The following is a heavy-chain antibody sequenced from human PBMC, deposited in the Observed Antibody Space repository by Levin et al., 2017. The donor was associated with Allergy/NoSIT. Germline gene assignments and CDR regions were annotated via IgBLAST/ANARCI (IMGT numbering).Heavy chain of an antibody. CDR3: ARDHGSSSYYLNVFDI. D-gene: IGHD3-22*01. V-gene: IGHV3-33*01. J-gene: IGHJ3*02. Sequence: GESLKISCAASGFTFSRFGMHWVRQAPGKGLEWVAIIWDDGTNEYYADSVKGRFTISRDNSKNTLYLQMNSLRAEDTAVYYCARDHGSSSYYLNVFDICGQGTMVTVSS. CDR1: GFTFSRFG. CDR2: IWDDGTNE.